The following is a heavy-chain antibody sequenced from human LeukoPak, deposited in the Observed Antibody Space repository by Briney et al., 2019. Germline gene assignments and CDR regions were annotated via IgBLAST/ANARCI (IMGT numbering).Heavy chain of an antibody. D-gene: IGHD2-15*01. J-gene: IGHJ4*02. Sequence: SDTLSLTCTVSVGSISSYYWSGMPQPPGKGLEWIGYIYYSGSTNYNPSLKSRVTISVDTSKNQFSLKLSSVTAADTAVYYCAGSYCSGGSCYLGYWGQGTLVTVSS. CDR3: AGSYCSGGSCYLGY. CDR2: IYYSGST. CDR1: VGSISSYY. V-gene: IGHV4-59*07.